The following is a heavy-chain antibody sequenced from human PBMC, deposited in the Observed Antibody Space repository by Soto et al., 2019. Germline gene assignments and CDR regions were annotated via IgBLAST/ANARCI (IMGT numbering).Heavy chain of an antibody. D-gene: IGHD3-9*01. CDR3: ARDLGYYDILTGYSDWFDP. Sequence: ASVKVSCKASGGTFSSYAISWVRQAPGQGLEWMGGIIPIFGTANYAQKFQGRVTITADESTSTAYLELSSLRSEDTAVYYCARDLGYYDILTGYSDWFDPWGQGTLVTVSS. V-gene: IGHV1-69*13. CDR2: IIPIFGTA. CDR1: GGTFSSYA. J-gene: IGHJ5*02.